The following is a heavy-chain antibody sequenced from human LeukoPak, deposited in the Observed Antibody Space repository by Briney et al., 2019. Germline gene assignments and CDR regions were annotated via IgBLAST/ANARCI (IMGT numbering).Heavy chain of an antibody. Sequence: PSETLFLTCTVSGGSISSYYWSWIRQPPGKGLERIGYIYCSGSTNYNPSLKSRVTISVDTSKIQFSLKLSSVTAADTAVYYCARGVDSSSWAPSFDYWGQGTLVTVFS. V-gene: IGHV4-59*01. J-gene: IGHJ4*02. D-gene: IGHD6-13*01. CDR1: GGSISSYY. CDR2: IYCSGST. CDR3: ARGVDSSSWAPSFDY.